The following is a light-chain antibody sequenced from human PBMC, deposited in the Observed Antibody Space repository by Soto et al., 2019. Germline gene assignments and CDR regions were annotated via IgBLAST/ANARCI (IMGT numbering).Light chain of an antibody. CDR2: GAS. J-gene: IGKJ5*01. CDR3: QQYGSSPRT. V-gene: IGKV3-20*01. CDR1: QSVSSSY. Sequence: EIVLTQSPGTLSLSPGERATLSCRASQSVSSSYLAWYQQKPGQAPRLLIYGASNRATGIPDRFSGSGSGTDVTLTISRLEPEDFAVYYCQQYGSSPRTFGQGTRLEIK.